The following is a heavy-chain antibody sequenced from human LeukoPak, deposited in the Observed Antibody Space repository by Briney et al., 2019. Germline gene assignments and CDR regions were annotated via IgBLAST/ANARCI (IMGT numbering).Heavy chain of an antibody. CDR2: ISAYNGNT. V-gene: IGHV1-18*04. CDR1: GYTFTGYY. D-gene: IGHD3-3*01. CDR3: ARDVRLSITIFGVDAYYYGMDV. J-gene: IGHJ6*02. Sequence: ASVKVSRKASGYTFTGYYMHWVRQAPGQGLEWMGWISAYNGNTNYAQKLQGRVTMPTDTSTSTAYMELRSLRSDDTAVYYCARDVRLSITIFGVDAYYYGMDVWGQGTTVTVSS.